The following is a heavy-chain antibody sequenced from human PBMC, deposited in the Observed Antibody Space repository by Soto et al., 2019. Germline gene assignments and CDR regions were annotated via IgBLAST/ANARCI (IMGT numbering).Heavy chain of an antibody. D-gene: IGHD2-21*02. CDR3: ATEKIYCGGDCRLGYGMAV. CDR2: FDPEDGET. V-gene: IGHV1-24*01. CDR1: GYTLTELS. J-gene: IGHJ6*02. Sequence: ASVKVSCKVSGYTLTELSMHWVRQAPGKGLEWMGGFDPEDGETIYAQKFQGRVTMTEDTSTDTAYMELSSLRSEDTAVYYCATEKIYCGGDCRLGYGMAVWGQGTTVTVSS.